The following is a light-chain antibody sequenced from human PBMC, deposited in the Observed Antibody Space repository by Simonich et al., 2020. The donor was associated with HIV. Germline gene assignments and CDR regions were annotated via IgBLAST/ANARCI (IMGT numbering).Light chain of an antibody. CDR1: QGVSSN. CDR3: QQYNNWPLTWT. CDR2: GAS. V-gene: IGKV3-15*01. Sequence: EIVMTQSPATLSLSPGERATLPCRASQGVSSNLAWYQQKPGQAPRLLIYGASTRATGIPARFSGSGSGTEFTLTISSLQSEDFAVYYCQQYNNWPLTWTFGQGTKVEIK. J-gene: IGKJ1*01.